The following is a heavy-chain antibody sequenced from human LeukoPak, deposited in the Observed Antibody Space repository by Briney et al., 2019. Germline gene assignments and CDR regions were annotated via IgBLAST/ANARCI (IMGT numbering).Heavy chain of an antibody. Sequence: GGSLRLSCAASGFTFSSYGMHWVRQAPGKGLEWVAVIWYDGSNKYYADSVKGRFTISRDNSKNTLYLQRNSLRAEDPAVYYCARVPSYDSSGSDYWGQGTLVTVSS. CDR3: ARVPSYDSSGSDY. CDR1: GFTFSSYG. D-gene: IGHD3-22*01. J-gene: IGHJ4*02. V-gene: IGHV3-33*01. CDR2: IWYDGSNK.